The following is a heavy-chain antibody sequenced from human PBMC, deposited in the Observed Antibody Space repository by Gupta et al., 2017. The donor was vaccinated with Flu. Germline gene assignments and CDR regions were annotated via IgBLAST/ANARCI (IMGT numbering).Heavy chain of an antibody. J-gene: IGHJ5*02. V-gene: IGHV3-9*01. CDR2: ISWNSGSI. D-gene: IGHD6-6*01. Sequence: GKGLEWVSGISWNSGSIGYADSVKGRFTISRDNAKNSLYLQMNSLRAEDTALYYCAKDVTSSSSAEYNWFDPWGQGTLVTVSS. CDR3: AKDVTSSSSAEYNWFDP.